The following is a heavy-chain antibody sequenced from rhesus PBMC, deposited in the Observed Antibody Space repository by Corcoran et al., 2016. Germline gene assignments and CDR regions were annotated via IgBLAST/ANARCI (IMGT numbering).Heavy chain of an antibody. Sequence: QVQLQESGPGLVKPSETLSLTCAVSGGSVSSSNWWSWIRQPPGKGLEWIGCISGRSGSTYYNPSRKSRVTMSTDPSKNHVSLKLTSVTAADSAVYYCARDRGSGWSMALWGQGVLVTVSS. CDR1: GGSVSSSNW. CDR3: ARDRGSGWSMAL. D-gene: IGHD6S26*01. CDR2: ISGRSGST. V-gene: IGHV4-65*01. J-gene: IGHJ4*01.